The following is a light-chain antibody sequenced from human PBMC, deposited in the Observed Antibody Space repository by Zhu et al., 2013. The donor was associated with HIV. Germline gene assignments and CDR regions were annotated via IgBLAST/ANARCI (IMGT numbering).Light chain of an antibody. CDR2: GTS. V-gene: IGKV3-20*01. CDR3: HHYGTSLWT. J-gene: IGKJ1*01. CDR1: QTVSSGS. Sequence: EIVLTQSPGTLSLSPGERATLSCRARQTVSSGSLAWYQQKPGQAPRLLIYGTSARATGVPDRFSGSGSDTDFTLTISRLEPEDCAVYYCHHYGTSLWTFGQGTKVEIK.